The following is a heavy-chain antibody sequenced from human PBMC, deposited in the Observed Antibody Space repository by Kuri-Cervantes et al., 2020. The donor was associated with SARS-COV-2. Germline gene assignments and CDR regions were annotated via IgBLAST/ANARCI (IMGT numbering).Heavy chain of an antibody. CDR3: ARGAVEMATIWGIPYYFDY. CDR1: GFTFGDYA. D-gene: IGHD5-24*01. Sequence: GESLKISCTASGFTFGDYAMSWVRQAPGKGLEWVSVIYSGGSTYYADSVKGRFTISRDNSKNTLYLQMNSLRAEDTAVYYCARGAVEMATIWGIPYYFDYWGQGTLVTVSS. CDR2: IYSGGST. J-gene: IGHJ4*02. V-gene: IGHV3-66*02.